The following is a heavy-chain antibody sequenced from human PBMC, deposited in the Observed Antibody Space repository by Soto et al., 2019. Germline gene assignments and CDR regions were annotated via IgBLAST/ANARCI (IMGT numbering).Heavy chain of an antibody. V-gene: IGHV4-31*02. CDR2: IYYSGSN. Sequence: QVQLQESGPGLVKPAQTLSLTCTVSGGSINTGGYYWSWIRQHPGKGLEWIGYIYYSGSNYYNQSLKSRLIISKDTSKNQFSLNVSSVTAADTAVYYCARVVDSTGYNFYFDYWGQGTLVTVSS. J-gene: IGHJ4*02. CDR3: ARVVDSTGYNFYFDY. D-gene: IGHD3-22*01. CDR1: GGSINTGGYY.